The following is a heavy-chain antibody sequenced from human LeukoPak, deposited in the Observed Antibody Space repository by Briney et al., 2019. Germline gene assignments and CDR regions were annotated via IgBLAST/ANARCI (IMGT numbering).Heavy chain of an antibody. V-gene: IGHV3-7*05. D-gene: IGHD3-22*01. CDR3: ARDLDYDSSGLDY. CDR2: IKHNGSEK. Sequence: GGSLTLSCAVSGFSVTNNYMSWLRQSPGKGVEWGANIKHNGSEKYYVGSVKGRFTITRDNVKNSLSLEMRSMRAEGTAVYFCARDLDYDSSGLDYWGQGTLVTVSS. J-gene: IGHJ4*02. CDR1: GFSVTNNY.